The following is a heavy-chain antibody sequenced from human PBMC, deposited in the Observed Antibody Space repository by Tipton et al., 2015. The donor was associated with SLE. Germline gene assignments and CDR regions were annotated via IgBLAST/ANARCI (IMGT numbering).Heavy chain of an antibody. CDR3: AREGLYGVYPRGDFDY. CDR2: VSWNSGII. V-gene: IGHV3-9*01. CDR1: GFTFDDYA. J-gene: IGHJ4*02. D-gene: IGHD5/OR15-5a*01. Sequence: SLRLSCATSGFTFDDYAMHWVRQAPGKGLEWVSGVSWNSGIIGYADSVKGRFTISRDDAESTLYLQLSTLRPEDTAVYYCAREGLYGVYPRGDFDYWGQGTLVTVSS.